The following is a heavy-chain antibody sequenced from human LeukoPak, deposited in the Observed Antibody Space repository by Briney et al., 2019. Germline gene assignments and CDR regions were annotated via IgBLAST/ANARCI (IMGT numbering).Heavy chain of an antibody. Sequence: GRSLRLSCAASGFTFNSFAMHWVRQAPGKGLDWVAFISYDGNNKYYADSVRGRFTVSRDNSKNTLYLQMNSLRVEDTAVYYCARGSYGSGSYYTPSWFDPWGQGTLVTVSS. CDR2: ISYDGNNK. D-gene: IGHD3-10*01. CDR1: GFTFNSFA. J-gene: IGHJ5*02. V-gene: IGHV3-30-3*01. CDR3: ARGSYGSGSYYTPSWFDP.